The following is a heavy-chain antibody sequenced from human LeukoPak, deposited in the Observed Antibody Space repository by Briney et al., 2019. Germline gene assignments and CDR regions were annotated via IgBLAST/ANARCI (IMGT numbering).Heavy chain of an antibody. Sequence: GSSVKVSCKASGGTFSSYAISWVRQAPGQGLEWMGIINPSGGSTSYAQKFQGRVTMTRDTSTSTVYMELSSLRSEDTAVYYCARDGIAAAGTAFDYWGQGTLVTVSS. CDR2: INPSGGST. D-gene: IGHD6-13*01. CDR1: GGTFSSYA. CDR3: ARDGIAAAGTAFDY. J-gene: IGHJ4*02. V-gene: IGHV1-46*01.